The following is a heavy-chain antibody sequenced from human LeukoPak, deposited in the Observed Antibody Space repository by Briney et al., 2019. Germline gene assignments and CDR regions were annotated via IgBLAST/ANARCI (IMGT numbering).Heavy chain of an antibody. Sequence: PSETLSLTCAAYGGSFSGYYWSWIRQPPGKGLEWIGEINHSGSTNYNPSLKSRVTISVDTSKNQFSLKLSSVTAADTAVYHCARGPSGYCTNGVCYMPPSYYVYWGQGTLVTVSS. CDR1: GGSFSGYY. D-gene: IGHD2-8*01. CDR3: ARGPSGYCTNGVCYMPPSYYVY. J-gene: IGHJ4*02. V-gene: IGHV4-34*01. CDR2: INHSGST.